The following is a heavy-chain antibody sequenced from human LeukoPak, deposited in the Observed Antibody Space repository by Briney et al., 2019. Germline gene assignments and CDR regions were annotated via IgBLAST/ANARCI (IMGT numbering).Heavy chain of an antibody. J-gene: IGHJ5*02. CDR2: IKSKTDGETT. V-gene: IGHV3-15*01. Sequence: GGSLRLSCAASGFTFSNAWMSWVRQAPGKGLEWVGRIKSKTDGETTDYAAPVKGRFTISRDDSKNTVYLQTNSLKTEDTAVYYCGGDGRWFDPWGQGTLVTVSS. D-gene: IGHD2-21*02. CDR1: GFTFSNAW. CDR3: GGDGRWFDP.